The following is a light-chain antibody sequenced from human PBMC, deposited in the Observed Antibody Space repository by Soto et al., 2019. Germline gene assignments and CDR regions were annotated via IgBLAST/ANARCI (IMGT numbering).Light chain of an antibody. Sequence: EIVLTQSPATLSLSPGERATLSCRASQSFGTYFAWYQQKPGQAPRLLIYDSSNRATGIPARFSGSGSGTDFTLTISSREPEDFAVYYCQQRSDWPSTFGGGTKVEIK. V-gene: IGKV3-11*01. J-gene: IGKJ4*01. CDR3: QQRSDWPST. CDR2: DSS. CDR1: QSFGTY.